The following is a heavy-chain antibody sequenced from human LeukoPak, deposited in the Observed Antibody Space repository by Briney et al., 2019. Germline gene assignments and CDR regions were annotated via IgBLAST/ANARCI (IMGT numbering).Heavy chain of an antibody. CDR1: GGSISSSSYY. J-gene: IGHJ4*02. D-gene: IGHD3-22*01. CDR2: IYYSGST. CDR3: ARGDYYDSSGYQSPSFDY. V-gene: IGHV4-39*01. Sequence: SETLSLTCTVSGGSISSSSYYWGWLRQPPGKGLEWIASIYYSGSTYYNPSLKSRITISVDTSKNQFSLKLSSVTAADTAVYYCARGDYYDSSGYQSPSFDYWGQGTLVTASS.